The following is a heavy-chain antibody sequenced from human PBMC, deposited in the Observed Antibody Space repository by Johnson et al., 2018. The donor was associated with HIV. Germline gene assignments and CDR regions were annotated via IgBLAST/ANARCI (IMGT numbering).Heavy chain of an antibody. CDR2: ISDDVSST. CDR1: GFTFSTYA. D-gene: IGHD3-10*01. CDR3: ARGPLFYYSSGLWAFDI. V-gene: IGHV3-30*03. J-gene: IGHJ3*02. Sequence: QVQVVESGGGVVQPGRSLRLSCAASGFTFSTYAMHWVRQAPGKGLEWVALISDDVSSTFYVDSVKGRFTISRDNANNTLYLQMSGLSAEDTAVYYCARGPLFYYSSGLWAFDIWGQGTMVTVSS.